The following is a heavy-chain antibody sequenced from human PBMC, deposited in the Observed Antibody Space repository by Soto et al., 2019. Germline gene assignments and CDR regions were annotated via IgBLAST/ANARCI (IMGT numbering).Heavy chain of an antibody. V-gene: IGHV1-2*04. CDR1: GYTFTGYY. J-gene: IGHJ6*02. CDR3: ARVRYGGSYPYYYYGMDV. D-gene: IGHD1-26*01. CDR2: INPNSGGT. Sequence: QVQLVQSGAEVKKPGASVKVSCKASGYTFTGYYMHWVRQAPGQGLEWMGWINPNSGGTNYAQKFQGWVTMNRDTSISTAYMELSRRRSDDTAVYYCARVRYGGSYPYYYYGMDVWGQGTTVTVSS.